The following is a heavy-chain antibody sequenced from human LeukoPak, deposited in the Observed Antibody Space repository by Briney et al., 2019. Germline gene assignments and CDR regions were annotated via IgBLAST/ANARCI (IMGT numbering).Heavy chain of an antibody. CDR3: ARGEGRRDGYNYIRDGTRHDY. Sequence: ASVKVSCKASGYTFTGYYMHCVRQAPGQGLEWMGRINPNSVGTNYAQKFQGRVTMTRETSISTAYMELRRLRSDDTAVYYCARGEGRRDGYNYIRDGTRHDYWGQGTLVTVSS. CDR2: INPNSVGT. V-gene: IGHV1-2*06. CDR1: GYTFTGYY. J-gene: IGHJ4*02. D-gene: IGHD5-24*01.